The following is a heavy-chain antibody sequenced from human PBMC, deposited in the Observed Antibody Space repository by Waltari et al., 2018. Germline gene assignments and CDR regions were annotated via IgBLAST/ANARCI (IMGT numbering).Heavy chain of an antibody. CDR3: AGRIAAAPIDFDY. Sequence: QLQLQESGPGLVKPSETLSLTCTVSGGSISSSRYYWGWTRQPPGKGLEWIGSIYYSGSTYYNPSLKSRVTISVDTSKNQFSLKLSSVTAADTAVYYCAGRIAAAPIDFDYWGQGTLVTVSS. CDR2: IYYSGST. D-gene: IGHD6-13*01. V-gene: IGHV4-39*01. J-gene: IGHJ4*02. CDR1: GGSISSSRYY.